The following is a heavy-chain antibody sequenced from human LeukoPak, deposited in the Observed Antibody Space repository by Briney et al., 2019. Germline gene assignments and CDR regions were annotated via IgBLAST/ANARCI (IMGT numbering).Heavy chain of an antibody. D-gene: IGHD3-22*01. CDR3: ARSSYSDRSGYQFDN. CDR2: IAYTGST. CDR1: GGSISGYY. J-gene: IGHJ4*02. Sequence: SETLSLTCTVSGGSISGYYWTWLRQPPGKGLEWIAYIAYTGSTNYNPSLKRRVTISLDTSRNQFSLKLSSVTAADTAVYYCARSSYSDRSGYQFDNWGQGTLVTVSS. V-gene: IGHV4-59*08.